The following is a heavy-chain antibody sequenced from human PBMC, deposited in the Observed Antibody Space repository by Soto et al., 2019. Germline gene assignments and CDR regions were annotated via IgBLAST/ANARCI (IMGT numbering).Heavy chain of an antibody. Sequence: QLQLQESGPGLVKPSETLSLTCTVSGGSISSSSYYWGWIRQPPGKGLEWIGSIYYSGSTYYNPSLKGRVTISVDTSKNQFSLKLSSVTAADTAVYYCAITMHYDFWSGPSTGFDPWGQGTLVTVSS. J-gene: IGHJ5*02. CDR1: GGSISSSSYY. CDR3: AITMHYDFWSGPSTGFDP. V-gene: IGHV4-39*01. CDR2: IYYSGST. D-gene: IGHD3-3*01.